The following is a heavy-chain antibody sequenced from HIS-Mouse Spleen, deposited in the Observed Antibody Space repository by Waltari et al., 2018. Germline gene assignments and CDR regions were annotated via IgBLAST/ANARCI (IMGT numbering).Heavy chain of an antibody. CDR1: GYTFTSYY. J-gene: IGHJ4*02. CDR2: INPGGGST. Sequence: QVQLVQSGAEVKKPGASVKVSCKASGYTFTSYYMHWVRQAPGQGLEWMGLINPGGGSTSDEQKFQGRVTMTRDTSTSTVYMELSSLRSEDTAVYYCARDITGDRNYFDYWGQGTLVTVSS. D-gene: IGHD7-27*01. CDR3: ARDITGDRNYFDY. V-gene: IGHV1-46*01.